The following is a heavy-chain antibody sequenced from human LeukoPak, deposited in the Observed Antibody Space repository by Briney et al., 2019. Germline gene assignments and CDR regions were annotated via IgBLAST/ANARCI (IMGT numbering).Heavy chain of an antibody. CDR2: IYTSGST. V-gene: IGHV4-61*02. CDR1: GGSISSGIYY. D-gene: IGHD3-22*01. Sequence: SQTLSLTCTVSGGSISSGIYYWSWIRQPAGKGLEWIGRIYTSGSTNYNPSLKSRVTISVDTSKNQFSLKLSSVTAADTAVYYCARGGSLYYDSSGYLDYWGQGTLVTVSS. J-gene: IGHJ4*02. CDR3: ARGGSLYYDSSGYLDY.